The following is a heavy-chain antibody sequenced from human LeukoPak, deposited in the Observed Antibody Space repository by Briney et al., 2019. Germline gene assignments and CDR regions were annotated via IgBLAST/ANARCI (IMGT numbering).Heavy chain of an antibody. V-gene: IGHV3-53*01. CDR3: VKSCGRPGGADIRYFDF. CDR2: IYTGGSA. CDR1: GFTVSDNY. Sequence: GGSLRLSCAASGFTVSDNYIHRVCQPQGKGLEWVSVIYTGGSAHYSASVKGRFTMSRDNSKSTLPLQMTSLRTEDTAIYYCVKSCGRPGGADIRYFDFSGGRTVVSVSS. D-gene: IGHD2-2*01. J-gene: IGHJ4*02.